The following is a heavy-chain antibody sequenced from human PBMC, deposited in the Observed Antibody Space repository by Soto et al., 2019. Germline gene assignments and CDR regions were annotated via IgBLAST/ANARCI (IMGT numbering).Heavy chain of an antibody. V-gene: IGHV3-30*03. D-gene: IGHD2-21*01. CDR1: GFTFKNNG. J-gene: IGHJ4*02. CDR2: ISYHGNNQ. Sequence: GGSLRLSCAASGFTFKNNGMHWVRQAPGKGLEWVAIISYHGNNQFYADSVKGRFTISRDNSNNTLYLEMNSLRPEDTAVYYCVRDMQLWRLDSWGQGTLVTVSS. CDR3: VRDMQLWRLDS.